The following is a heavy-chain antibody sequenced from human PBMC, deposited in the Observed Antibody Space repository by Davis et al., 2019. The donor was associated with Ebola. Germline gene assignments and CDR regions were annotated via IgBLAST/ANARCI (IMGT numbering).Heavy chain of an antibody. J-gene: IGHJ4*02. CDR1: GFTFSSYS. CDR2: ISSSTRYI. V-gene: IGHV3-21*01. Sequence: PGGSLRLSCAASGFTFSSYSMNWVRQAPGKGLEWVSSISSSTRYIYYGDSVKGRFTVSRDNAKNSLYLQMNSLRAEDTAVYYCARDQGNDYDILTGYLPYWGQGTLVTVSS. CDR3: ARDQGNDYDILTGYLPY. D-gene: IGHD3-9*01.